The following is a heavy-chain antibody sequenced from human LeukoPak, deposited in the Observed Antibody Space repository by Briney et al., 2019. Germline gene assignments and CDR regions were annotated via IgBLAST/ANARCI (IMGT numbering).Heavy chain of an antibody. CDR1: GGSFSGYY. D-gene: IGHD3-22*01. CDR3: ARCKDDSSGSSDEAFDI. CDR2: INHSGST. Sequence: SETLSLTCAVYGGSFSGYYWSWIRQPPGKGLEWIGEINHSGSTNYNPSLKSRVTISVDTSKNQLSLKLSSVTAADTAVYYCARCKDDSSGSSDEAFDIWGQGTMVTVSS. V-gene: IGHV4-34*01. J-gene: IGHJ3*02.